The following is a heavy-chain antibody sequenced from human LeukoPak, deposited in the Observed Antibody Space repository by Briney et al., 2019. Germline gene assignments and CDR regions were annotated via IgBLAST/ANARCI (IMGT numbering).Heavy chain of an antibody. J-gene: IGHJ4*02. V-gene: IGHV3-30-3*01. D-gene: IGHD5-12*01. Sequence: GGSLRLSCAASGFTFSSYAMHWVRQAPGKGLEWVAVISYDGSNKYYADSVKGRFTISRDNSKNTLYLQMNSLRAEDTAVYYCARVGATGSGYEDYWGQGTLVTVPS. CDR1: GFTFSSYA. CDR2: ISYDGSNK. CDR3: ARVGATGSGYEDY.